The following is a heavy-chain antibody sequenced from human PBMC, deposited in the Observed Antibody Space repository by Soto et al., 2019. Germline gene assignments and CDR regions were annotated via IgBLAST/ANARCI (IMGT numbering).Heavy chain of an antibody. CDR3: MMVYAMHYGMDV. J-gene: IGHJ6*02. V-gene: IGHV3-15*01. Sequence: GGSLRLSCAASGFTFSNAWMSWVRQAPGKGLEWVGRIKSKTDGGTTDYAAPVKGRFTISRDDSKNTLYLQMNSLKTEDTAVYYCMMVYAMHYGMDVWGQGTTVTVSS. D-gene: IGHD2-8*01. CDR2: IKSKTDGGTT. CDR1: GFTFSNAW.